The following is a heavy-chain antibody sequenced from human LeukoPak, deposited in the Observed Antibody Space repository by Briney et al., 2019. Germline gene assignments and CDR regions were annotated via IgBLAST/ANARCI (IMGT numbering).Heavy chain of an antibody. CDR2: ISSSGSTK. CDR1: GFTFSSYS. CDR3: ARGGLSIMGY. V-gene: IGHV3-48*01. D-gene: IGHD2/OR15-2a*01. Sequence: GGSLRLSCAASGFTFSSYSMNWVRQAPGKGLEWVSYISSSGSTKYYADSVKGRFTISRDNARNSLYLQMNSLRAEDTAVYFCARGGLSIMGYWGQGTLVTVSS. J-gene: IGHJ4*02.